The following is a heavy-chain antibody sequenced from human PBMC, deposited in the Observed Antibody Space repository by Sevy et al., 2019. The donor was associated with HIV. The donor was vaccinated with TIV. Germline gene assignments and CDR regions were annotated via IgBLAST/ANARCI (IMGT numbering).Heavy chain of an antibody. D-gene: IGHD5-18*01. CDR3: TRGQLWLISYFDY. V-gene: IGHV3-49*03. Sequence: GGFLRLSCTASGFTFGDYAMSWFRQAPGKGLEWVGFIRSKAYGGTTEYAASVKGRFTISRDDSKSIAYLQMNSLKTEDTAVYYCTRGQLWLISYFDYWGQGTLVTVFS. CDR1: GFTFGDYA. CDR2: IRSKAYGGTT. J-gene: IGHJ4*02.